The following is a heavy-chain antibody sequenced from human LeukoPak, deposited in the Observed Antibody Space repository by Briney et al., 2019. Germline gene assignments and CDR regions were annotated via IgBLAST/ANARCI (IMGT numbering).Heavy chain of an antibody. D-gene: IGHD5-12*01. J-gene: IGHJ3*02. CDR3: AREVGEYSGYDLRDAFDI. CDR1: GFTFSSYA. V-gene: IGHV3-23*01. CDR2: ISGSGGST. Sequence: GGSLRLSCAASGFTFSSYAMSWVRQAPGKGLEWVSAISGSGGSTYYADSVKGRFTISRDNSKNTLYLQMNSLRAEDTAVYYCAREVGEYSGYDLRDAFDIWGQGTMVTVSS.